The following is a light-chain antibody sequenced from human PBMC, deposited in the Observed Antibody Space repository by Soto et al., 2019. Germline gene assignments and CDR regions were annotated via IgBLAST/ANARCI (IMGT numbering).Light chain of an antibody. CDR3: QQSGASPLT. CDR2: GAS. V-gene: IGKV3-20*01. Sequence: EIVLTQSPGTLSLSPGERATLSCRASQSVSNNYLAWYQQKPGQAPRLLIYGASSRATGIPDRFSGSGSGSDFTLTISRLEPEDFAEYFCQQSGASPLTVGGGTKVEIK. CDR1: QSVSNNY. J-gene: IGKJ4*01.